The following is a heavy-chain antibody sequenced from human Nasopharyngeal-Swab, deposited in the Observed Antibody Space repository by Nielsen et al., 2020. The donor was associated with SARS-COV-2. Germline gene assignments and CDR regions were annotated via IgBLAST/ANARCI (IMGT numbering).Heavy chain of an antibody. CDR3: ARDKDYYGSGPHWYFDL. CDR2: INPNSGGT. V-gene: IGHV1-2*06. D-gene: IGHD3-10*01. CDR1: GYTFTGYY. J-gene: IGHJ2*01. Sequence: ASVKVSCKASGYTFTGYYMHWARQAPGQGLEWMGRINPNSGGTNYAQKFQGRVTMTRDTSISTAYMELSRLRSDDTAVYYCARDKDYYGSGPHWYFDLWGRGTLVTVSS.